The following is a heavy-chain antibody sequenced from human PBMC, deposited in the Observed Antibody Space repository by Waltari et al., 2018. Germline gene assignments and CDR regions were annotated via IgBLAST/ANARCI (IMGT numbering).Heavy chain of an antibody. V-gene: IGHV4-39*01. D-gene: IGHD6-19*01. CDR3: ARPLPGIAVAGHLPLFDY. CDR2: IYYSGST. J-gene: IGHJ4*02. Sequence: QLQLQESGPGLVKPSETLSLTCTVSGGSISSSSYYWGWIRQPPGKGLEWIGSIYYSGSTDYNPSLKSLVTISVDTSKNQFSRKLSSVTAADTAVYYCARPLPGIAVAGHLPLFDYWGQGTLVTVSS. CDR1: GGSISSSSYY.